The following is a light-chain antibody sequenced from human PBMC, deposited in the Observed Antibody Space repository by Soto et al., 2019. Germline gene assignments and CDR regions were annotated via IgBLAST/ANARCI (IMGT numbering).Light chain of an antibody. CDR2: DAT. J-gene: IGKJ4*01. Sequence: EIVLTQSPATLSLSPGARATLSCRASQSVGNLLGWYQQKPGQSPRLLIFDATNRATGTPRRFSGSGSGTDFTLTISSLEPEEVAIYYCQQRNFRPEITFGGGTKVEI. V-gene: IGKV3-11*01. CDR3: QQRNFRPEIT. CDR1: QSVGNL.